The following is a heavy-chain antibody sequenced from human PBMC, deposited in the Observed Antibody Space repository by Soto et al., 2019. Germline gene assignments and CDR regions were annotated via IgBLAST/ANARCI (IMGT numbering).Heavy chain of an antibody. V-gene: IGHV3-74*01. CDR2: INSDGSST. CDR3: ARARDGSYIGAFDI. Sequence: GGSLRLSCAASGFTFSSYWTHWVRQAPGKGLVWVSRINSDGSSTSYADSVKGRFTISRDNAKNTLYLQMNSLRAEDTAVYYCARARDGSYIGAFDIWGQGTMVTVSS. D-gene: IGHD1-26*01. CDR1: GFTFSSYW. J-gene: IGHJ3*02.